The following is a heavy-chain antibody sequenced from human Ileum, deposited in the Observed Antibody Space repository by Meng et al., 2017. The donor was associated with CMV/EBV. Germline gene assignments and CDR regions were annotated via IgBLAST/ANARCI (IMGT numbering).Heavy chain of an antibody. CDR2: IIPSLGIQ. CDR3: AREFFLLWYGNILQNWFDP. D-gene: IGHD3-3*01. Sequence: FNDYVVSWVRTAPGTGLEWLGAIIPSLGIQSYGRRFQGRVKISAAKSTTTVYMELSGLRTDDTATYYCAREFFLLWYGNILQNWFDPWGQGTLVTVSS. J-gene: IGHJ5*02. V-gene: IGHV1-69*10. CDR1: FNDYV.